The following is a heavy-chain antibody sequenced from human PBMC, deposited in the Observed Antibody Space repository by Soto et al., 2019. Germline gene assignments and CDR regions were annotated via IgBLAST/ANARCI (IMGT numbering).Heavy chain of an antibody. V-gene: IGHV3-23*01. CDR2: ISGSGGST. Sequence: GRYLRLSCAASGFTCSRCAMSWVRQAPGKGLEWVSAISGSGGSTYYADSVKGRFTISRDNSKNTLYLQMNSLRAEDTAVYYCAKAQLVPLIDYWGLGTLVTVSS. D-gene: IGHD6-13*01. CDR3: AKAQLVPLIDY. J-gene: IGHJ4*02. CDR1: GFTCSRCA.